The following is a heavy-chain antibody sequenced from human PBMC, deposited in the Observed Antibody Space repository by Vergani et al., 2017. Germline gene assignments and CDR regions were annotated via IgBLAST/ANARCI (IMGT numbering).Heavy chain of an antibody. CDR2: MNPNSGNT. CDR3: ARPTDDYGDYVDAFDI. CDR1: GYTFTSYD. D-gene: IGHD4-17*01. Sequence: QVQLVQSGAEVKKPGASVKVSYKASGYTFTSYDINWVRQATGQGLEWMGWMNPNSGNTGYAQKFQGRVTMTRNTSISTAYMELSSLRSEDTAVYYCARPTDDYGDYVDAFDIWGQGTMVTVSS. J-gene: IGHJ3*02. V-gene: IGHV1-8*01.